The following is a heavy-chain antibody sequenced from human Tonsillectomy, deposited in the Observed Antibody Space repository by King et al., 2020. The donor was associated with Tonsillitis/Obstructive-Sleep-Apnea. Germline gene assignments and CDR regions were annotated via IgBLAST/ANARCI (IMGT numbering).Heavy chain of an antibody. CDR1: GFTFSSYA. D-gene: IGHD3-3*01. CDR3: ARETAYYDFWSGYYTPSYYFDY. V-gene: IGHV3-30*04. J-gene: IGHJ4*02. CDR2: ISYDGSNK. Sequence: VQLVESGGGVVQPGRSLRLSCAASGFTFSSYAMHWVRQAPGKGLEWVAVISYDGSNKYYAASVKGRFTISRDNSKNTLYLQMNSLRAEDTAVYYCARETAYYDFWSGYYTPSYYFDYWGQGTLVTVSS.